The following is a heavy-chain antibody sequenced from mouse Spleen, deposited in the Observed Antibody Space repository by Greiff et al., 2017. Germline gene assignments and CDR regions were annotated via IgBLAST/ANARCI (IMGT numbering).Heavy chain of an antibody. CDR1: GYTFTSYW. Sequence: QVQLQQPGAELVRPGSSVKLSCKASGYTFTSYWMHWVKQRPIQGLEWIGNIDPSDSETHYNQKFKDKATLTVDKSSSTAYMQLSSLTSEDSAVYYCARRMDGNYFDYWGQGTTLTVSS. CDR3: ARRMDGNYFDY. CDR2: IDPSDSET. D-gene: IGHD2-1*01. V-gene: IGHV1-52*01. J-gene: IGHJ2*01.